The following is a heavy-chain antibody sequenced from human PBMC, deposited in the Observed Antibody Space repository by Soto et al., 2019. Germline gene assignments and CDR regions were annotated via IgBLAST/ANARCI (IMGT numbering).Heavy chain of an antibody. CDR1: GGSISSGGYY. CDR3: ARCPQIRRAFDI. CDR2: IYYSGST. V-gene: IGHV4-31*03. J-gene: IGHJ3*02. Sequence: SETLSLTCTVSGGSISSGGYYWSWIRQHPGKGLEWIGYIYYSGSTYYNPSLKSRVTISVDTSKNQFSLKLSSVTAADTAVYYCARCPQIRRAFDIWGQGTMVTVSS.